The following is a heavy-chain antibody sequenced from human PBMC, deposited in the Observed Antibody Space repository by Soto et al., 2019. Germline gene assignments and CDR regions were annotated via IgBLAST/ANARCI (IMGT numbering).Heavy chain of an antibody. CDR3: AREGGRDGYNFDPAFDI. V-gene: IGHV4-59*01. CDR1: GGSISSYY. D-gene: IGHD5-12*01. CDR2: IYYSGST. Sequence: KTSETLSLTCTVSGGSISSYYWSWIRQPPGKGLEWIGYIYYSGSTNYNPSLKSRVTISVDTSTNQFSLKLSSVTAADTAVYYCAREGGRDGYNFDPAFDIWGQGTMVTVSS. J-gene: IGHJ3*02.